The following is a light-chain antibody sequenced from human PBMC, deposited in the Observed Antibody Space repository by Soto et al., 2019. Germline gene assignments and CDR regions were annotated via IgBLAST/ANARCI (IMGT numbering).Light chain of an antibody. J-gene: IGKJ3*01. CDR1: QSVSSSY. V-gene: IGKV3-20*01. CDR3: QQYCSAPLLT. CDR2: GAS. Sequence: EIVLTQSPGTLSLSPGERATLSCRASQSVSSSYLAWYQQKPGQAPRLLIYGASRRATGIPDRFSGSGSGTDFTLTISRLEAEDVAVYYCQQYCSAPLLTFGSGTKGD.